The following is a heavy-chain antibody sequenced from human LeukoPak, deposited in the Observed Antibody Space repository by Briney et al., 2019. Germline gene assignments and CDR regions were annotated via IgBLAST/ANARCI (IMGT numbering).Heavy chain of an antibody. Sequence: SGPALVKPTQTLTLTCTFSGFSLSTRGMRVSWIRQPPGKALEWLSRIDWDDDKFYSTSLKTRLTISKDTSKNQVVLTMTNMDPVDTATYYCARVSMTTVTTYFDYWGQGTLVTVSS. V-gene: IGHV2-70*04. CDR1: GFSLSTRGMR. J-gene: IGHJ4*02. D-gene: IGHD4-17*01. CDR2: IDWDDDK. CDR3: ARVSMTTVTTYFDY.